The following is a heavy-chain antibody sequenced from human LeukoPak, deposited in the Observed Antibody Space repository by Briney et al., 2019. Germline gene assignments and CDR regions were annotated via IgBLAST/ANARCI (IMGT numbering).Heavy chain of an antibody. Sequence: ASVKVSCKASGYTFTSYGISWVRQAPGQGLEWMGWISAYNGNTNYAQKLQGRVTMTTGTSTSTAYMELRSLRSDDTAVYYCARDRSGHYYDSSGYSSFDYWGQGTLVTVSS. CDR2: ISAYNGNT. CDR3: ARDRSGHYYDSSGYSSFDY. V-gene: IGHV1-18*01. CDR1: GYTFTSYG. J-gene: IGHJ4*02. D-gene: IGHD3-22*01.